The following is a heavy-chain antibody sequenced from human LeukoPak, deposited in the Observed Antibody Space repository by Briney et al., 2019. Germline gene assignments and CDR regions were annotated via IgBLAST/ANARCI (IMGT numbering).Heavy chain of an antibody. CDR2: ISSSSSYI. CDR1: GFTFSRYT. CDR3: SRSTAYYYDSSGYYPFDD. Sequence: PGGSLRLSYAASGFTFSRYTMNWVRQAPGKGLEWVSSISSSSSYIYYADSVKGRFTISRDNAKNSLYLQMNSLRAEDTTVYYCSRSTAYYYDSSGYYPFDDWGQGTPVTLSS. V-gene: IGHV3-21*01. D-gene: IGHD3-22*01. J-gene: IGHJ4*02.